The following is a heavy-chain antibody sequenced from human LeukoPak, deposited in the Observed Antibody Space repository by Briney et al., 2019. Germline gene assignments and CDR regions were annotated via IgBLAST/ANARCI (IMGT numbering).Heavy chain of an antibody. Sequence: GGSLRLSCAAPGFTFSSYWMSWVRQAPGKGLEWVANIKQDGSEKYYVDSVKDRFTISRDNAKNSLYLQMNSLRAEDTAVYYCARACESSSPGFMDVWGKGTTVAVSS. CDR3: ARACESSSPGFMDV. CDR1: GFTFSSYW. J-gene: IGHJ6*03. V-gene: IGHV3-7*01. CDR2: IKQDGSEK. D-gene: IGHD6-13*01.